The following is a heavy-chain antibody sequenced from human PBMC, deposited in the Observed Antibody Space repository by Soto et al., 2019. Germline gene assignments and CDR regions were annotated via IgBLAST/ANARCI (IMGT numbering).Heavy chain of an antibody. CDR3: ARSRRGAVATFDL. D-gene: IGHD2-15*01. Sequence: SETLSLTCTVSGASVSSGGYYWICIRQHPEKGLEWIGYIYNSGLISYNPSLKSRIVVSRDTSRNQLSLKVTSVTAADTAVYFCARSRRGAVATFDLWGQGTPVTVSS. V-gene: IGHV4-31*03. CDR2: IYNSGLI. J-gene: IGHJ4*02. CDR1: GASVSSGGYY.